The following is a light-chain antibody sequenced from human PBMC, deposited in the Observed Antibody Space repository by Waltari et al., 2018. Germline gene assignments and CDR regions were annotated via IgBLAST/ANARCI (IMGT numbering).Light chain of an antibody. CDR3: ATWDGSVNGVL. CDR2: SND. Sequence: QSVLTQAPPVSGTPGPRVTIPCPGSNYTSGRGTVNWYQQVTGRTPKLLIYSNDQRPSGVPDRFSGSKSGTSASLAISGLQSEDEADYYCATWDGSVNGVLFGGGTKLTVL. J-gene: IGLJ2*01. CDR1: NYTSGRGT. V-gene: IGLV1-44*01.